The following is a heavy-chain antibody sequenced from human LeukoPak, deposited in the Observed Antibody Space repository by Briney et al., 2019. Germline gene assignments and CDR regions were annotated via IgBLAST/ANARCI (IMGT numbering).Heavy chain of an antibody. CDR3: AREVTVIAADYYFDY. CDR2: IYTSGST. Sequence: SETLPLTCTVSGGSISSYYWSWIRQPAGKGLEWIGRIYTSGSTNYNPSLKSRVAMSVDTSKNQFSLKLSSVTAADTAVYYCAREVTVIAADYYFDYWGQGTLVTVSS. V-gene: IGHV4-4*07. J-gene: IGHJ4*02. CDR1: GGSISSYY. D-gene: IGHD6-13*01.